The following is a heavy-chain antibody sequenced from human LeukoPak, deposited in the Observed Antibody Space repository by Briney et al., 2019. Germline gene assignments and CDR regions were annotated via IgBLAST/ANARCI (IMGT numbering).Heavy chain of an antibody. J-gene: IGHJ3*02. D-gene: IGHD3-16*01. CDR2: MNPNSGNT. CDR1: GYTFTSYD. CDR3: ARESLPLGDAFDI. V-gene: IGHV1-8*01. Sequence: ASAKVSCKASGYTFTSYDINWVRQATGQGLEWMGWMNPNSGNTGYAQKFQGRVTMTRNTSISTAYMELSSLRSEDTAVYYCARESLPLGDAFDIWGQGTMVTVSS.